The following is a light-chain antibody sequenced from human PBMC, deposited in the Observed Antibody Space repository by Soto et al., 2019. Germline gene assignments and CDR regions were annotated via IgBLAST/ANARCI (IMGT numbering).Light chain of an antibody. J-gene: IGKJ4*01. V-gene: IGKV1-33*01. Sequence: DIQMTQSPSSLSASVGDRVTITCQASQDINKYLYWYQQKPGKAPKLLIYDASNLETGVPSRFSGSGSGTDFTFTISSLQPKDIATNYCRPSLTFGGGTKVEIK. CDR3: RPSLT. CDR2: DAS. CDR1: QDINKY.